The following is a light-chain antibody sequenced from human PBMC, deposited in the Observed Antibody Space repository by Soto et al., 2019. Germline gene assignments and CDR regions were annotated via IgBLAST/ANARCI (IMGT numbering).Light chain of an antibody. CDR1: QAISNY. V-gene: IGKV1-33*01. CDR3: QQFDSFAYT. Sequence: DIQMTQSPSSLSASVGDRVTITCQASQAISNYLNWYQQKPGKAPKLLIYDASNLETGVPSRFSGSGSGTDFTFTISSLQPEDIAIYFCQQFDSFAYTFGQGTKLEIK. J-gene: IGKJ2*01. CDR2: DAS.